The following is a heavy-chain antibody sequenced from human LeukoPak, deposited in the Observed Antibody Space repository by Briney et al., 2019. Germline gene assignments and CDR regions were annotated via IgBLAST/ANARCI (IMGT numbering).Heavy chain of an antibody. D-gene: IGHD5-18*01. J-gene: IGHJ4*02. CDR1: GPSISSGGSS. CDR2: IYHSATT. V-gene: IGHV4-30-2*01. Sequence: SQTLSLTCAVSGPSISSGGSSWSWIQQPPGKGLEWIGYIYHSATTYYNPSLKSRVTISVDRSKNQFSLKLSSVTAADTAVYYCARGRPGIQLWLPEFDYWGQGTLVTVSS. CDR3: ARGRPGIQLWLPEFDY.